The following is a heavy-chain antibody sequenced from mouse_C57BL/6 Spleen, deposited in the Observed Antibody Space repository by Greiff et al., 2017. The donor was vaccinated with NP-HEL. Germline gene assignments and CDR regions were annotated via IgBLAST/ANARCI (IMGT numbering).Heavy chain of an antibody. CDR2: IRNKANGYTK. CDR3: ARVGGNDGSPFDY. CDR1: GFTFTDYY. Sequence: EVQGVESGGGLVQPGGSLSLSCAASGFTFTDYYISWVRQPPGKALEWLGFIRNKANGYTKEYSASVKGRFTISRDNSPSILYLQMNALRAEDSATYYCARVGGNDGSPFDYWGQGTTLTVSS. D-gene: IGHD2-2*01. V-gene: IGHV7-3*01. J-gene: IGHJ2*01.